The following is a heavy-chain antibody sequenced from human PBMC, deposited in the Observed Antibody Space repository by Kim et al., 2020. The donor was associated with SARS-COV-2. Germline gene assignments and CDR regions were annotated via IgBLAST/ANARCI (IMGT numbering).Heavy chain of an antibody. V-gene: IGHV1-18*04. CDR1: GYTFTSYG. CDR2: ISAYNGNT. J-gene: IGHJ6*02. Sequence: ASVKVSCKASGYTFTSYGISWVRQAPGQGLEWMGWISAYNGNTNYAQKLQGRLTMTTDTSTGTAYMEPRSLRSDDTAVYYCAGDRSSGWLGGTYYYGMDVWGQGTTVTVSS. CDR3: AGDRSSGWLGGTYYYGMDV. D-gene: IGHD6-19*01.